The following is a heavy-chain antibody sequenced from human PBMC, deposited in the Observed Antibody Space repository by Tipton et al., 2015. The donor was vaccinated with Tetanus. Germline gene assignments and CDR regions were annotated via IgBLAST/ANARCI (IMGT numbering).Heavy chain of an antibody. Sequence: TLSLTCTVSGGSISSYYWSWIRQPPGKGLEWIGYIYYSGSTNYNPSLKSRVTISVDTSKNQFSLKLSSVTAADTAVYYCARERPTGDYGILTGYKGLDVWGQGTLVTVSS. CDR2: IYYSGST. J-gene: IGHJ4*02. D-gene: IGHD3-9*01. V-gene: IGHV4-59*01. CDR3: ARERPTGDYGILTGYKGLDV. CDR1: GGSISSYY.